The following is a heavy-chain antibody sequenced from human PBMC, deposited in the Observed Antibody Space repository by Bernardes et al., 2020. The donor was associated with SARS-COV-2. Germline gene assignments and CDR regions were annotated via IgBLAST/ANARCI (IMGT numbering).Heavy chain of an antibody. V-gene: IGHV3-74*01. CDR3: ASGKHYYYYYYGMDV. CDR2: ISTDGSST. CDR1: GLTFSSYW. Sequence: GGSLRLSCAASGLTFSSYWMHWVRQAPGKGLVWVSRISTDGSSTTYADSVKGRFTISRDNAKNTLYLQMNSLRAEDTAVYYCASGKHYYYYYYGMDVWGQGTTVTVSS. D-gene: IGHD3-3*02. J-gene: IGHJ6*02.